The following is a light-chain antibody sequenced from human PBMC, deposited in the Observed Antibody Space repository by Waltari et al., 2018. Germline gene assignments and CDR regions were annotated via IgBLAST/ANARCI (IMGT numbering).Light chain of an antibody. CDR1: HSFSPK. CDR3: QHYEGWPPWT. J-gene: IGKJ1*01. Sequence: EIVLTQSPATLSVSPGERATLSCRARHSFSPKVAWYQQRPGQAPRLLIYAASSRATGVPARFGGSGSETDFTLTISGLQSEDFAVYYCQHYEGWPPWTFGQGTKV. V-gene: IGKV3-15*01. CDR2: AAS.